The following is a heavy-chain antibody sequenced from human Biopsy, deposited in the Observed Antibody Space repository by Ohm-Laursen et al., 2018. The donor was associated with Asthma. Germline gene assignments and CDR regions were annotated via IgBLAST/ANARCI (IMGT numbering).Heavy chain of an antibody. J-gene: IGHJ4*02. Sequence: SLRLSCAASGFTFRNFGMHWVRQAPGKGLEWVALISSDVREWYADSVKGRFTISRDNSKNTLHLEMNSLRAEDTAVYFCAKEVFPGWELRRGPDSWGQGTLVTVSS. CDR1: GFTFRNFG. CDR2: ISSDVRE. CDR3: AKEVFPGWELRRGPDS. D-gene: IGHD1-26*01. V-gene: IGHV3-30*18.